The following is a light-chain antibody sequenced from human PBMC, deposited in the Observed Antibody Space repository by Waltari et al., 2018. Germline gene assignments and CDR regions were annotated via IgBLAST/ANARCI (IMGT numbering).Light chain of an antibody. CDR1: QSVLYSSNNKNY. V-gene: IGKV4-1*01. J-gene: IGKJ4*01. Sequence: DIVMTQSPDSLAGSLGEGATIKCKSRQSVLYSSNNKNYLAWYQQKPGQPPKLLIYWASTRESGVPDRFSGSGSGTDFTLTISSLQAEDVAVYYCQQYYSTPLTFGGGTKVEIK. CDR2: WAS. CDR3: QQYYSTPLT.